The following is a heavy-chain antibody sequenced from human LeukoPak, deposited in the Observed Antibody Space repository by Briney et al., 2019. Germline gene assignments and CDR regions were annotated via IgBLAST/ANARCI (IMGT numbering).Heavy chain of an antibody. CDR1: GYTFTSYG. CDR2: IRAYNGNT. J-gene: IGHJ5*02. CDR3: AREGYYGPGSYYPDWFDP. V-gene: IGHV1-18*04. Sequence: ASVKVSCKASGYTFTSYGISWVRQAPGQGLEWMGWIRAYNGNTNYAQKLQGRVTMTTDTSTSTAYMELRSLRSDDTAVYYCAREGYYGPGSYYPDWFDPWGQGTLVTVSS. D-gene: IGHD3-10*01.